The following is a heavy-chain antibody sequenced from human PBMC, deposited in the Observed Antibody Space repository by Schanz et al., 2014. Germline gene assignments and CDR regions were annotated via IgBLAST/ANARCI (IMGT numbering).Heavy chain of an antibody. CDR1: EFTFSTDA. CDR3: VRDSFFAFDY. J-gene: IGHJ4*02. CDR2: ISASGGDT. D-gene: IGHD3-3*01. V-gene: IGHV3-21*01. Sequence: EVKMVESGGGLVKPGGSLRLSCAASEFTFSTDAMSWVRQAPGKGLEWLSVISASGGDTYYADSVKGRFTMSRDNAKNSVFLQMNSLRAEDTAVYYCVRDSFFAFDYWGQGTLVTVSS.